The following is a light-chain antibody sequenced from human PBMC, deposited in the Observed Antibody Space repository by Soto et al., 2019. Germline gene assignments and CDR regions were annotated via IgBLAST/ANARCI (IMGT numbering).Light chain of an antibody. CDR3: QQYYSYPRT. CDR2: AAS. Sequence: MTQSPSSLSASTGDRVTITCRASQGISSDLAWYQQKPGKAPKLLIYAASTLQSGVPSRLSGSGSGTDFTLAVSCLQSEDFAADYCQQYYSYPRTFGEGTKVDI. J-gene: IGKJ1*01. V-gene: IGKV1-8*01. CDR1: QGISSD.